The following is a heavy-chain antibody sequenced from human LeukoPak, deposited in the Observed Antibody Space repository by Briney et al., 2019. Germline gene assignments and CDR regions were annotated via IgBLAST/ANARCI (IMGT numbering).Heavy chain of an antibody. J-gene: IGHJ4*02. CDR2: IYSGGST. V-gene: IGHV3-53*01. D-gene: IGHD4-17*01. Sequence: GGSLRLSCTVSGFTVSSNYMSWVRQAPGKGLEWVSVIYSGGSTYYADSVKGRFTISRDNSKNTLYLQMNSLRAEDTAVYYCARVGYGSYFDYWGQGTLVTVSS. CDR1: GFTVSSNY. CDR3: ARVGYGSYFDY.